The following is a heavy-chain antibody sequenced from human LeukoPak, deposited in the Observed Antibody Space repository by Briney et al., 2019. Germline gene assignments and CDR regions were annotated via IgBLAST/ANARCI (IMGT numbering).Heavy chain of an antibody. Sequence: ASVKVSCKASGYTFTGYYMHWVRQAPGQGLEGMGWINPNSGGTNYAQKFQGRVTMTRDTSISTAYMELSRLRSDDTAVYYCARGSRYCSSTSCWEFDYWGKGTLVTVSS. J-gene: IGHJ4*02. CDR1: GYTFTGYY. CDR3: ARGSRYCSSTSCWEFDY. V-gene: IGHV1-2*02. CDR2: INPNSGGT. D-gene: IGHD2-2*01.